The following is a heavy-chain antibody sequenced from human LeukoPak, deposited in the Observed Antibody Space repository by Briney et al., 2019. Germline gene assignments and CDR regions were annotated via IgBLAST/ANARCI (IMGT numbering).Heavy chain of an antibody. CDR1: GGSISSYY. J-gene: IGHJ6*02. Sequence: PSETLSLTCTVSGGSISSYYWSWIRQPPGKGLEWVGYIYYSGSTNYNPSLKSRVTISVDTSKNQFSLKLSSVTAAGTAVYYCARHPSYSSGWYGDYYYYGMDVWGQGTTVTVSS. CDR2: IYYSGST. D-gene: IGHD6-19*01. V-gene: IGHV4-59*08. CDR3: ARHPSYSSGWYGDYYYYGMDV.